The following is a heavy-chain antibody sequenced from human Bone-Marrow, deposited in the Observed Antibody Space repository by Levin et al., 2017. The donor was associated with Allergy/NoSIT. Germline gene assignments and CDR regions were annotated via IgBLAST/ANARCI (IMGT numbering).Heavy chain of an antibody. D-gene: IGHD6-6*01. V-gene: IGHV1-69*01. CDR2: ITPMFGPP. J-gene: IGHJ5*02. CDR1: GGPFNSHA. Sequence: KISCKGSGGPFNSHAISWVRQAPGQGLEWMGGITPMFGPPKYAEKFQDRVTITADESTSTAYMELPSLRSEDTAVYFCAREVVRGRFDPWGQGTLVTVSS. CDR3: AREVVRGRFDP.